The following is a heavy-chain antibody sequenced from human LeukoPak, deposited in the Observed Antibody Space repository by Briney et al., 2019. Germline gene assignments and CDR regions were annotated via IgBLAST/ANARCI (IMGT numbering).Heavy chain of an antibody. CDR2: IIPIFGTA. CDR1: GGTFSSYA. Sequence: SVKVSCKASGGTFSSYAISWVRQAPGQGLEWMGGIIPIFGTANYAQKFQGRVTITADESTSTAYMELSSLRSEDTAVYYCARDPTRGYSYGATSYYYYGMDVWSQGTTVTVS. CDR3: ARDPTRGYSYGATSYYYYGMDV. J-gene: IGHJ6*02. D-gene: IGHD5-18*01. V-gene: IGHV1-69*13.